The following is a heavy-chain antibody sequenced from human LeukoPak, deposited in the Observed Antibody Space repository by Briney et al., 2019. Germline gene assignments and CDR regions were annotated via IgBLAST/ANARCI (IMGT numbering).Heavy chain of an antibody. J-gene: IGHJ4*02. D-gene: IGHD3-10*01. CDR1: GFIFSDYS. CDR3: ARDYYASGSYSYYFDY. CDR2: ISGSGTTI. Sequence: GGSLRLSCAASGFIFSDYSMSWIRQAPGKGLEWISYISGSGTTIHYADSVKGRFTISRDNAKNSLYLQLNSLRAEDTAVYYCARDYYASGSYSYYFDYWGQGTLVTVSS. V-gene: IGHV3-11*01.